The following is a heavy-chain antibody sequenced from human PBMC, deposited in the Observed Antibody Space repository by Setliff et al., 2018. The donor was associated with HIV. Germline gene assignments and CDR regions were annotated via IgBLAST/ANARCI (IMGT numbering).Heavy chain of an antibody. Sequence: LRLSCSASGFTFTTYGMSWVRQAPGKGLEWVSVISGSGSGTFYADSVKGRFTISRDNSKNTLYLQMNRLRVDDTAVYYCAKDGISGGSYPPYYFDYWGHGTLVTVSS. CDR3: AKDGISGGSYPPYYFDY. CDR1: GFTFTTYG. V-gene: IGHV3-23*01. J-gene: IGHJ4*01. CDR2: ISGSGSGT. D-gene: IGHD2-15*01.